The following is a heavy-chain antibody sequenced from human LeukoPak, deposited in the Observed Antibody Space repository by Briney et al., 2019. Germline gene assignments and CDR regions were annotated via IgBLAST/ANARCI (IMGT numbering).Heavy chain of an antibody. Sequence: QPGGSLRLSCAASGFTFSNYEMNWVRQAPGKGLEWVSYISRSSGSSIYYADSVKGRFTISRDNAKNSLYLQMNSLRAEDTAVYYCARDSSGWYYFDYWGQGILVTVSS. J-gene: IGHJ4*02. V-gene: IGHV3-48*03. D-gene: IGHD6-19*01. CDR3: ARDSSGWYYFDY. CDR1: GFTFSNYE. CDR2: ISRSSGSSI.